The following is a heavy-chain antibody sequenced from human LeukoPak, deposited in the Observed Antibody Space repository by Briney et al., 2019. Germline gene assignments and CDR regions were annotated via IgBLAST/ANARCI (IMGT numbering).Heavy chain of an antibody. V-gene: IGHV4-34*01. J-gene: IGHJ4*02. Sequence: SETLSLTCAVYGGSFSGYYWSWIRQPPGKGLEWIGEINHSGSTNYNPSLKSRVTISVDTSKNQFSLKLSSVTAADTAVYYCARGGWQLLTRHYWGQGTLVTVSS. CDR3: ARGGWQLLTRHY. CDR1: GGSFSGYY. D-gene: IGHD2-15*01. CDR2: INHSGST.